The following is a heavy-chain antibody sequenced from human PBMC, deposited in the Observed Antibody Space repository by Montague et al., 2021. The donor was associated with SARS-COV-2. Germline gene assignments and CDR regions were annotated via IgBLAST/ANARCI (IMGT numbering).Heavy chain of an antibody. Sequence: SETLSLTCSSLVSSNTGADRSRTRLPPSHHVEWFGDICYNESTNYNPSLKSRVTISVDTSKNQFSLKLSSVTAADTAVYYCARTYYYGSVVWFDPWGQGTLVTVSS. CDR2: ICYNEST. V-gene: IGHV4-59*08. D-gene: IGHD3-10*01. CDR3: ARTYYYGSVVWFDP. J-gene: IGHJ5*02. CDR1: VSSNTGAD.